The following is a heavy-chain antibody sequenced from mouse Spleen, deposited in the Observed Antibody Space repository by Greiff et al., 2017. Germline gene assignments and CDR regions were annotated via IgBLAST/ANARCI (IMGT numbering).Heavy chain of an antibody. CDR2: ISNGGGST. D-gene: IGHD2-4*01. Sequence: EVKLVESGGGLVQPGGSLKLSCATSGFTFSDYYMYWVRQTPEKRLEWVAYISNGGGSTYYPDTVKGRFTISRDNAKNTLYLQMSRLKSEDTAMYYCARMITTRWYFDVWGAGTTVTVSS. J-gene: IGHJ1*01. CDR1: GFTFSDYY. CDR3: ARMITTRWYFDV. V-gene: IGHV5-12*02.